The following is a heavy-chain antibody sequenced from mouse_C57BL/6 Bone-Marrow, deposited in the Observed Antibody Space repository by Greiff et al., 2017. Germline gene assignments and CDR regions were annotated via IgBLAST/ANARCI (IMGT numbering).Heavy chain of an antibody. V-gene: IGHV8-8*01. CDR1: GFSLSTFGMG. J-gene: IGHJ3*01. CDR2: IWWDDDK. CDR3: ARMEIYDCYYETDAFAY. D-gene: IGHD2-3*01. Sequence: QVTLKECGPGILQPSQTLSLTCSFSGFSLSTFGMGVGWIRQPSGKGLEWLAHIWWDDDKYYNPALKSRLTSSKDTSKNQVFLKIANVDTADTATYYCARMEIYDCYYETDAFAYWGQGTLVTVSA.